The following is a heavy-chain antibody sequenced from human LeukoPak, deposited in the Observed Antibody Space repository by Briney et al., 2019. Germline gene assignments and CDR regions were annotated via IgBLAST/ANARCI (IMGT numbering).Heavy chain of an antibody. D-gene: IGHD2-21*02. CDR3: YLGEVTAIQYYFDY. J-gene: IGHJ4*02. CDR1: GYTLTSYD. Sequence: ASVKVSCKASGYTLTSYDINWVRQATGQGLEWMGWMNPNSGRTGYAQKFQGRITMTRNTSISTAYMELSSLRSEDTAVYYCYLGEVTAIQYYFDYWGQGTLVTVSS. V-gene: IGHV1-8*01. CDR2: MNPNSGRT.